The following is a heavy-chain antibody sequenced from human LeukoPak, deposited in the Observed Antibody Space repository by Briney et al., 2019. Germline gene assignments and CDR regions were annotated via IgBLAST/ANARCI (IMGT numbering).Heavy chain of an antibody. CDR3: AKGKGSYYTYYFDY. J-gene: IGHJ4*02. D-gene: IGHD3-10*01. CDR2: SSGSGGST. Sequence: PGGSLRLSCAASGFTFSSYAMSWVRQAPGKGLEWVSASSGSGGSTYYADSVKGRFTISRDNSKNTLYLQMNSLRAEDTAVYYCAKGKGSYYTYYFDYWGQGTLVTVSS. CDR1: GFTFSSYA. V-gene: IGHV3-23*01.